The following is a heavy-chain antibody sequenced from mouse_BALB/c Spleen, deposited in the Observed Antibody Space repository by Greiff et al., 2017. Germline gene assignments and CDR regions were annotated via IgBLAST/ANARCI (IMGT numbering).Heavy chain of an antibody. CDR1: GYSITSGYS. V-gene: IGHV3-1*02. Sequence: EVQLVESGPDLVKPSQSLSLTCTVTGYSITSGYSWHWNRQFPGNKLDRMGYKHYSGSTNYNPSLQSRISITRDTSKNQFFLQLNSVTTEDTATYYCARWGYRYDGFAYWGQGTLVTVSA. CDR2: KHYSGST. CDR3: ARWGYRYDGFAY. J-gene: IGHJ3*01. D-gene: IGHD2-14*01.